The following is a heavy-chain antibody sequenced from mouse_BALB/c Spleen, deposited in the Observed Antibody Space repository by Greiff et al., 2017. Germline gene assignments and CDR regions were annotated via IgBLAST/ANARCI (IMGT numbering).Heavy chain of an antibody. Sequence: DVTLVESGGGLVKPGGSLKLSCAASGFTFSSYAMSWVRQTPEKRLEWVASISSGGSTYYPDSVKGRFTISRDNARNILYLQMSSLRSEDTDMYYCAREGVTTVVGDIEYWGQATSVTVSS. CDR1: GFTFSSYA. J-gene: IGHJ4*01. CDR2: ISSGGST. CDR3: AREGVTTVVGDIEY. D-gene: IGHD1-1*01. V-gene: IGHV5-6-5*01.